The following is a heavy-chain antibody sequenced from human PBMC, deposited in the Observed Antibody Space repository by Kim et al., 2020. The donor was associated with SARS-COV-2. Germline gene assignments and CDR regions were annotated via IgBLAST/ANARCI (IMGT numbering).Heavy chain of an antibody. V-gene: IGHV1-3*01. Sequence: ASVKVSCKASGYTFTSYAMHWVRQAPGQRLELMGWINAGNGNTKYSQKFQGRVTITRDTSASTAYMELSSLRSEDTAVYYCAREGIAVAGASFDYWGQGTLVTVSS. CDR2: INAGNGNT. CDR3: AREGIAVAGASFDY. D-gene: IGHD6-19*01. CDR1: GYTFTSYA. J-gene: IGHJ4*02.